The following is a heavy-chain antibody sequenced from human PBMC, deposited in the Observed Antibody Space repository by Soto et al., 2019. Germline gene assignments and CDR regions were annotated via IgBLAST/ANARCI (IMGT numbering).Heavy chain of an antibody. CDR2: ISAYNGNT. J-gene: IGHJ4*02. D-gene: IGHD1-26*01. Sequence: GASVKVSCKASGYIFTSYYIHWVRQAPGQGLEWMGWISAYNGNTNYAQKLQGRVTMTTDTSTSTAYMELRSLRSDDTAVYYCARSRRIVGARFDYWGQGTLVTVSS. CDR3: ARSRRIVGARFDY. CDR1: GYIFTSYY. V-gene: IGHV1-18*04.